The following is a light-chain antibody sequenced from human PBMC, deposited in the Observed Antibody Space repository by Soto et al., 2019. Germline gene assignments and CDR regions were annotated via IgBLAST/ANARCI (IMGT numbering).Light chain of an antibody. CDR3: ATWHDSFYV. V-gene: IGLV1-44*01. J-gene: IGLJ1*01. Sequence: QSVLTQPPSASGTPGQRVTVSCSGSTSDIGTNAVNWFQHLPGTAPRLLIYTNNQRPSGVPDRFSGSKSGTSASLAISGLQSEDEATYYCATWHDSFYVFGTGTKPPS. CDR2: TNN. CDR1: TSDIGTNA.